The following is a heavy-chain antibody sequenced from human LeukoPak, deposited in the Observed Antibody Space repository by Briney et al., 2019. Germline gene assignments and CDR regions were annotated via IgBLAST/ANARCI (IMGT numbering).Heavy chain of an antibody. CDR3: AKPSYSSGWYSYFDY. J-gene: IGHJ4*02. D-gene: IGHD6-19*01. V-gene: IGHV3-33*06. CDR1: GFTFSSYG. CDR2: IWYDGSNK. Sequence: GRSLRLSCAASGFTFSSYGMHWVRQAPGKGLEWVAVIWYDGSNKYYADSVKGRFTISRDNSKNTLYLQMNSLRAEDTAVYYCAKPSYSSGWYSYFDYWGQGTLVTVSS.